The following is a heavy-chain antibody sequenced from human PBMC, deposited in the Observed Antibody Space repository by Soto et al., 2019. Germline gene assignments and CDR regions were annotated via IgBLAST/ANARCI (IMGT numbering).Heavy chain of an antibody. CDR2: IIPIFGTA. V-gene: IGHV1-69*13. D-gene: IGHD5-18*01. J-gene: IGHJ6*02. CDR1: GGTFSSYA. Sequence: VKVSCTASGGTFSSYAISWVRQARGQGLEWMGGIIPIFGTANYAQKFQGRVTITADESTSTAYLQLSSLRSEDTAVYYCARVGVYTAMVTSPHYYYYGMDVWGQGTTVTVSS. CDR3: ARVGVYTAMVTSPHYYYYGMDV.